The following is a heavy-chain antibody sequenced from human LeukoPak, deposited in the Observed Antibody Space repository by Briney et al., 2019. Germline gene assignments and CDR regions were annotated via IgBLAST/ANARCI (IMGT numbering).Heavy chain of an antibody. CDR2: ISYDGSNK. Sequence: GGSLRLSCAASGFTFSSYAMHWVRQAPGKGLEWVAVISYDGSNKYYADSVKGRFTISRDNSKNTLYLQMNRLRAEDTAVYYCARSRSSGYYYEDAFDIWGQGTMVTVSS. CDR3: ARSRSSGYYYEDAFDI. J-gene: IGHJ3*02. D-gene: IGHD3-22*01. V-gene: IGHV3-30-3*01. CDR1: GFTFSSYA.